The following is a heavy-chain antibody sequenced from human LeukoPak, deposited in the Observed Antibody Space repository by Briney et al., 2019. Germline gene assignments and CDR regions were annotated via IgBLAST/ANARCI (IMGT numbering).Heavy chain of an antibody. V-gene: IGHV1-46*01. CDR3: ATGSRVFAFDI. D-gene: IGHD6-25*01. CDR2: INPSGGST. CDR1: GYTFTSYY. J-gene: IGHJ3*02. Sequence: ASVKVSCKASGYTFTSYYMRWVRQAPGQGLEWMGIINPSGGSTSYAQKFQGRVAMTRDTSTSTVYMELSSLRSDDTAVYYCATGSRVFAFDIWGQGTMVTVSS.